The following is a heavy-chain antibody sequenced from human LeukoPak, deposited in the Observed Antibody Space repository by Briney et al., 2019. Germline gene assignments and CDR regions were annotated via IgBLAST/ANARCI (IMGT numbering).Heavy chain of an antibody. J-gene: IGHJ4*02. CDR2: ISSSGSGGNT. CDR1: GVTLSNYA. V-gene: IGHV3-23*01. CDR3: ARTSGESTAALRAPFDY. Sequence: PGGSLRLSCVASGVTLSNYAMSWARQAPGKGLEWVSGISSSGSGGNTYYADSVKGRFTISRDNAKNSLYLQMDSLRAEDAAVYYCARTSGESTAALRAPFDYWGQGTLATVSS. D-gene: IGHD6-6*01.